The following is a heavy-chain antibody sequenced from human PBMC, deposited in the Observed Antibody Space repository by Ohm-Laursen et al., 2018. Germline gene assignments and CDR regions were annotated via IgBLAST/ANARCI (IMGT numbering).Heavy chain of an antibody. J-gene: IGHJ3*02. D-gene: IGHD3-22*01. Sequence: ESSVKVSCNASGYTFTSYDINWVRQATGQGLEWMGWMNPNSGNTGYAQKFQGRVTMTRNTSISTAYMELSSLRSEDTAVYYCARVGYYDSSGYRAFDIWGQGTMVTVSS. CDR1: GYTFTSYD. CDR2: MNPNSGNT. V-gene: IGHV1-8*01. CDR3: ARVGYYDSSGYRAFDI.